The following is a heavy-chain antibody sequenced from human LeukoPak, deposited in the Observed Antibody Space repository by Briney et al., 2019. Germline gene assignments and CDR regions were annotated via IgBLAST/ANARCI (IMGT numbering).Heavy chain of an antibody. CDR2: IYYSGST. CDR3: ARHADYYDSSGADAFDI. V-gene: IGHV4-59*08. Sequence: SETLSLTCTVSGGSISSYYWSWIRQPPGKGLEWIGYIYYSGSTNYNPSPKSRVTISVDTSKNQFSLKLSSVTAADTAVYYCARHADYYDSSGADAFDIWGQGTMVTVSS. CDR1: GGSISSYY. D-gene: IGHD3-22*01. J-gene: IGHJ3*02.